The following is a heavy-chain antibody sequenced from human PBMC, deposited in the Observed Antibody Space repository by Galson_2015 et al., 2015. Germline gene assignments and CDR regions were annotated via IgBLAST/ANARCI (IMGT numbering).Heavy chain of an antibody. J-gene: IGHJ6*03. CDR3: ARSPPILRFLEWYYMDV. CDR1: GGTFSSYA. V-gene: IGHV1-69*13. Sequence: SVKVSCKASGGTFSSYAISWVRQAPGQGLEWMGGTIPIFGTANYAQKFQGRVTITADESTSTAYMELSSLRSEDTAVYYCARSPPILRFLEWYYMDVWGKGTTVTVSS. D-gene: IGHD3-3*01. CDR2: TIPIFGTA.